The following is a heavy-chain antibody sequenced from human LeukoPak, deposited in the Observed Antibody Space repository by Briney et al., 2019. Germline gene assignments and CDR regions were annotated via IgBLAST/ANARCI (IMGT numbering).Heavy chain of an antibody. CDR1: GFTFSSYW. Sequence: PGGSLRLSCAAAGFTFSSYWMSWVRQAPGKGLGWVANIKQEGSEKYYVDSGKGRFTISRDNAKNSLYLQMNSLRAEDTAVYYCARDREDYYGSGSYYRHYYMDVWGKGTTVTVSS. J-gene: IGHJ6*03. CDR3: ARDREDYYGSGSYYRHYYMDV. V-gene: IGHV3-7*01. D-gene: IGHD3-10*01. CDR2: IKQEGSEK.